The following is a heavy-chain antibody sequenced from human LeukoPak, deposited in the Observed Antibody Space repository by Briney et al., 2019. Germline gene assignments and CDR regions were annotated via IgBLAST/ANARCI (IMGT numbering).Heavy chain of an antibody. CDR2: MYYSGST. V-gene: IGHV4-39*01. CDR3: ARHFDRDYYKSNAFDI. J-gene: IGHJ3*02. CDR1: GGSFSSSSYY. Sequence: PSETLSLTCTVSGGSFSSSSYYWGWLRQPPGRGLEWIGSMYYSGSTYYNASLRSRVTISVDTSKNQFSLKLSSVTAADTAVYYCARHFDRDYYKSNAFDIWGQGTMVTVSS. D-gene: IGHD5-24*01.